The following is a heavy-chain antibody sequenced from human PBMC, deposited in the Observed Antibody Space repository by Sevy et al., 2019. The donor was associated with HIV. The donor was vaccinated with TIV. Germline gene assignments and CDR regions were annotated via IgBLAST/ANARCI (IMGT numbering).Heavy chain of an antibody. V-gene: IGHV3-23*01. CDR3: AKARTYSLSWYYLDH. CDR2: ISGSTIDT. Sequence: GGSLRLSCAASGFTFGNYAMNWVRQAPGKGLEWVSSISGSTIDTSYADSVKGRFTISRDNSQNTLYLEMNSLRAEDTAVYYCAKARTYSLSWYYLDHWGQGTLVTVSS. CDR1: GFTFGNYA. J-gene: IGHJ4*02. D-gene: IGHD6-13*01.